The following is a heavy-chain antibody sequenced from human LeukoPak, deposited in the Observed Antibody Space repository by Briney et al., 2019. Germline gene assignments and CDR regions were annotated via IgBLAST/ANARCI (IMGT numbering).Heavy chain of an antibody. CDR1: GYSFTSYW. D-gene: IGHD3-10*01. J-gene: IGHJ4*02. V-gene: IGHV5-51*01. CDR3: ARQYYYGWGMGGRRGD. Sequence: GESLKISCKGSGYSFTSYWIGWVRQMPGKGLEWMGIIYPGDSDTRYSPSFQGQVTISADKSISTAYRKWSSLRASDTAMYYCARQYYYGWGMGGRRGDWGQGTLVTVSS. CDR2: IYPGDSDT.